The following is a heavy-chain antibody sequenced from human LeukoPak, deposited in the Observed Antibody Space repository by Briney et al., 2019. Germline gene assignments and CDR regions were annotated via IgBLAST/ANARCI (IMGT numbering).Heavy chain of an antibody. D-gene: IGHD1-26*01. V-gene: IGHV1-2*02. Sequence: ASVKVSCKASGYTFTGYYMHWVRQAPGQGLEWMGWINPNSGGTNYAQKFQGRVTMTRDTSISTAYMELSRLRSDDTAVYYCARGGDSGGAIVGASDLDYWGQGTLVTVSS. J-gene: IGHJ4*02. CDR2: INPNSGGT. CDR1: GYTFTGYY. CDR3: ARGGDSGGAIVGASDLDY.